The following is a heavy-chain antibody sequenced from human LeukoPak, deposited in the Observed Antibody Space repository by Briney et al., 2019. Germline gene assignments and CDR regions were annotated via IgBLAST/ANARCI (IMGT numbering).Heavy chain of an antibody. D-gene: IGHD2-15*01. CDR3: ARALYCIGGSCRCDY. CDR2: IKQDGSEK. V-gene: IGHV3-7*03. Sequence: GGSLRLSCAVSGFTSSSYWMSRVRQAPGKGLEWVANIKQDGSEKYYVDSVKGRFTISRDNAKNSLYLQMNSLRAEDTAVYYCARALYCIGGSCRCDYWGQGTLVTVSS. J-gene: IGHJ4*02. CDR1: GFTSSSYW.